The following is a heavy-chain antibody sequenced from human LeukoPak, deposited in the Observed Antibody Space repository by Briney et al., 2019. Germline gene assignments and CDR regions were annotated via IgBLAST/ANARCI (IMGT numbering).Heavy chain of an antibody. Sequence: SEILSLTCTVSGGSTSSSSYYWGWIRQPPGKGLEWIGYIYYSGSTNYNPSLKSRVTISVDTSKNQFSLKLSSVTAADTAVYYCARSGGRIVGATTIRSFDYWGQGTLVTVSS. V-gene: IGHV4-61*05. D-gene: IGHD1-26*01. CDR2: IYYSGST. CDR3: ARSGGRIVGATTIRSFDY. J-gene: IGHJ4*02. CDR1: GGSTSSSSYY.